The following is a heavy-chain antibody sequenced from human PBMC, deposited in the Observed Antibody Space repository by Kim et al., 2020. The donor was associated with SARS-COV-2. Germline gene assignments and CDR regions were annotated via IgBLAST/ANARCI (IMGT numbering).Heavy chain of an antibody. V-gene: IGHV3-30*04. CDR2: ISYDGSNK. CDR3: ARAPGSYRSPFDY. D-gene: IGHD3-16*02. CDR1: GFTFSSYA. Sequence: GGSLRLSCAASGFTFSSYAMHWVRQAPGKGLEWVAVISYDGSNKYYADSVKGRFTISRYNSKNTLYLQMNSLRAEDTAVYYCARAPGSYRSPFDYWGQGT. J-gene: IGHJ4*02.